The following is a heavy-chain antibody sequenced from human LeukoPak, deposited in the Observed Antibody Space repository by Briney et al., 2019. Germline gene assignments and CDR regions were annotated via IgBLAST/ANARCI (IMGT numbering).Heavy chain of an antibody. CDR3: ARDSKNDFWSGYYIRHYYYYMDV. J-gene: IGHJ6*03. Sequence: GGSLRLSCAASGFKFTNYWMIWVRQAPGKGLEWVANIKQDGSEKYYVDSVKGRFTISRDNAKNSLYLQMNSLRAEDTAVYYCARDSKNDFWSGYYIRHYYYYMDVWGKGTTVTVSS. CDR2: IKQDGSEK. V-gene: IGHV3-7*01. CDR1: GFKFTNYW. D-gene: IGHD3-3*01.